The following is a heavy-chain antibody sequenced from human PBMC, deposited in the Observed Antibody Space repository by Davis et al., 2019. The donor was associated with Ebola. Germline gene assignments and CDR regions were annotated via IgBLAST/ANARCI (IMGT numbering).Heavy chain of an antibody. Sequence: AASVKVSCKTSGYTFINYYIHWVRQAPGQGLEWMGRINPNSGDSDYAQKFQARVTMTRDTSISTAYMELSRLRSDDTAVYYCARVRYCGGDCSKNYYYGMDVWGKGTTVTVSS. D-gene: IGHD2-21*02. V-gene: IGHV1-2*06. J-gene: IGHJ6*04. CDR3: ARVRYCGGDCSKNYYYGMDV. CDR1: GYTFINYY. CDR2: INPNSGDS.